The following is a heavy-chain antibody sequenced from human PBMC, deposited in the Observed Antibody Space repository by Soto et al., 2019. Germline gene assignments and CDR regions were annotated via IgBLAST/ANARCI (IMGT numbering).Heavy chain of an antibody. Sequence: GGSLRLSCAASGFTFSSYWMSWVRQAPGKGLEWVANIKQDGSEKYYVDSVKGRFTISRDNAKNSLYLQMNSLRAEDTAVYYCAREAAAGRRGWFDPWGQGTLVTVSS. CDR2: IKQDGSEK. CDR3: AREAAAGRRGWFDP. J-gene: IGHJ5*02. V-gene: IGHV3-7*05. CDR1: GFTFSSYW. D-gene: IGHD6-13*01.